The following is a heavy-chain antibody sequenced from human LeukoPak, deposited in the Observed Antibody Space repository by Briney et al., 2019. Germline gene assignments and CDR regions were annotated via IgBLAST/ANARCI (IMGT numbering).Heavy chain of an antibody. J-gene: IGHJ4*02. CDR3: ARRSIAAAVDY. CDR1: GGSIAESSDY. CDR2: VYYTGIT. Sequence: PSETPFLTCSVSGGSIAESSDYWGWIRQPPGKGLEWIGSVYYTGITDYNPSLKSRATIFVDTSENKFSLNLTSVTAADTAVYYCARRSIAAAVDYWGRGTLVTVSS. D-gene: IGHD6-13*01. V-gene: IGHV4-39*01.